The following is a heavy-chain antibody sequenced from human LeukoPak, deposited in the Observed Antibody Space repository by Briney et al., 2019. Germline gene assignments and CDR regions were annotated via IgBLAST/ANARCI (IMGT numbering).Heavy chain of an antibody. CDR3: ARDHSSSWYPWHYYYGMDV. CDR1: GFTFSSYA. D-gene: IGHD6-13*01. Sequence: PGGSLRPSCAASGFTFSSYAMHWVRQAPGEGLEWVAVISYDGSNKYYADSVKGRFTISRDNSKNTLYLQMNSLRAEDTAVYYCARDHSSSWYPWHYYYGMDVWGQGTTVTVPS. V-gene: IGHV3-30-3*01. J-gene: IGHJ6*02. CDR2: ISYDGSNK.